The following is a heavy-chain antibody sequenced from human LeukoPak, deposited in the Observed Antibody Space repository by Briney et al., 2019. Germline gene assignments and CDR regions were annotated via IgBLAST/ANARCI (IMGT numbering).Heavy chain of an antibody. D-gene: IGHD3-22*01. CDR1: GFTFSSYS. Sequence: GGSLRLSCAASGFTFSSYSMNWLRQAPGKGLEWVSYISRSSSTKYYADSVKGRFTISRDNAKNSLYLQMNSLRAEDTAVYYCARDVSSYDSSGLHGWGQGTLVTVSS. J-gene: IGHJ4*02. CDR2: ISRSSSTK. V-gene: IGHV3-48*04. CDR3: ARDVSSYDSSGLHG.